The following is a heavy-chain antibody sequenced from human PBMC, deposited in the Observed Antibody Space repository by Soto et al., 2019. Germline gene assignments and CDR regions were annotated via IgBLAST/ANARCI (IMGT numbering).Heavy chain of an antibody. V-gene: IGHV3-30-3*01. CDR2: VSYDGNNQ. Sequence: QVQLVESGGGVVQPGRSLRVSCAASGFIFSNYAMHWVRQAPGKGLECVAVVSYDGNNQFHAESVKGRFTISRDSSKTTLYLQMNNLREEDTAVYYCARDRVYYYDNSGYYNFDYWGQGTLVIVSS. CDR3: ARDRVYYYDNSGYYNFDY. J-gene: IGHJ4*02. D-gene: IGHD3-22*01. CDR1: GFIFSNYA.